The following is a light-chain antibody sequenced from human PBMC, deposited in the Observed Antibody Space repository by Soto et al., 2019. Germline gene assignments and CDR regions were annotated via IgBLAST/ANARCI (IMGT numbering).Light chain of an antibody. CDR1: HSVLYSSNNNNY. CDR2: DAF. J-gene: IGKJ4*01. CDR3: QQRTSWALT. V-gene: IGKV4-1*01. Sequence: DIVMTQSPDSLAVSLGEGATINCKSSHSVLYSSNNNNYLAWYQQKPGQAPRLLIYDAFNRATGIPARFSGSGSGTDFTLSISSLEPEDFAVYYCQQRTSWALTFGGGTKVDIK.